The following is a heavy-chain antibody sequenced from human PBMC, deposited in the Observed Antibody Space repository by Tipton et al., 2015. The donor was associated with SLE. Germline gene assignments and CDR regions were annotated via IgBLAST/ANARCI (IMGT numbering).Heavy chain of an antibody. Sequence: TLSLTCSVYGDSLSGQYWSWIRQPPGKGLEWSGEAFRGGSTNYRPSLESRVTITVDMSKNQFSLRLISVTAADTAVYYCARGCSSSTCDPFYFYGMDVWGQGTTVTVSS. CDR1: GDSLSGQY. CDR2: AFRGGST. D-gene: IGHD2-2*01. J-gene: IGHJ6*02. CDR3: ARGCSSSTCDPFYFYGMDV. V-gene: IGHV4-34*01.